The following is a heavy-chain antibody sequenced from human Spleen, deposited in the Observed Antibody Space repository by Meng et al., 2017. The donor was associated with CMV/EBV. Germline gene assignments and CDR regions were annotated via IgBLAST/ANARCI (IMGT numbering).Heavy chain of an antibody. V-gene: IGHV3-21*01. CDR2: ISSSSSYI. J-gene: IGHJ3*01. CDR1: GFTFSSYS. CDR3: ARDAGYYASGSDAVDF. Sequence: GGSLRLSCAASGFTFSSYSMNWVRQAPGKGLEWVSSISSSSSYIYYADSVKGRFTISRDNAKNSLYLEMISLRADDTALYYCARDAGYYASGSDAVDFWGQGTTVTVSS. D-gene: IGHD3-10*01.